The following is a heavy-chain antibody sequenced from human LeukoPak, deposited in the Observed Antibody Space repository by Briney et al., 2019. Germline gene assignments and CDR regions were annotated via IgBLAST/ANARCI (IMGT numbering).Heavy chain of an antibody. D-gene: IGHD3-10*01. CDR2: IDPSGGST. J-gene: IGHJ5*02. Sequence: ASVKVSCKASGGTFSSYAISWVRQAPGQGLEWMGMIDPSGGSTDYAQKFQGRVTMTRDTSTSTVYMELTSLRSEDTAVYYCARDLGLRGVTNWFDPWGQGTLVTVSS. CDR3: ARDLGLRGVTNWFDP. CDR1: GGTFSSYA. V-gene: IGHV1-46*01.